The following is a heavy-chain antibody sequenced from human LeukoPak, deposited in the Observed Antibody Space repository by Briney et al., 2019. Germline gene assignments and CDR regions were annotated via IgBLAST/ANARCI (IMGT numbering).Heavy chain of an antibody. CDR2: IYYSGST. V-gene: IGHV4-59*01. J-gene: IGHJ4*02. CDR1: GGSISSYY. D-gene: IGHD3-10*01. Sequence: SETLSLTCTVSGGSISSYYWSWIRQPPGKGLEWIGYIYYSGSTNYNPSLKSRVTISVDTSKNQFSLKLSSVTAADTAVYYCARDRGVLTFDYWGQGTLVTVSS. CDR3: ARDRGVLTFDY.